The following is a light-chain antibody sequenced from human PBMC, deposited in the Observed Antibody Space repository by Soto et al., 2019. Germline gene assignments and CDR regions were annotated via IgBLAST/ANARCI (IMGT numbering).Light chain of an antibody. CDR1: TCNVGGHYG. Sequence: QSALTQPASVSGAPGQRVTISCTGTTCNVGGHYGVHWYQQFPGTAPKLLIYDDTNRPSGVSDRFSGSRSGNTASLAIAGLQAEDEAAYYCHSYTSSRSLEVFGSGTQLTVL. V-gene: IGLV1-40*01. CDR3: HSYTSSRSLEV. CDR2: DDT. J-gene: IGLJ2*01.